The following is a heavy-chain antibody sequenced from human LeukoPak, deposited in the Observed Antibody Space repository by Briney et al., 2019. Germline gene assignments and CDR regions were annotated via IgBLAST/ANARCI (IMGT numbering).Heavy chain of an antibody. J-gene: IGHJ4*02. V-gene: IGHV4-39*07. CDR2: IYYSGST. CDR1: GGSISSSSYY. Sequence: PSETLSLTCTVSGGSISSSSYYWGWIRQPPGKGLEWIGSIYYSGSTYYNPSLKSRVTISVDTSKNQFSLKLSSVTAADTAVYYCARDQGYYGSGSYYFDYWGQGTLVTVSS. D-gene: IGHD3-10*01. CDR3: ARDQGYYGSGSYYFDY.